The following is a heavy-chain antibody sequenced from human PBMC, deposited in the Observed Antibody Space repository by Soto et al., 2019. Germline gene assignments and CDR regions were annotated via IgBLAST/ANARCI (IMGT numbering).Heavy chain of an antibody. J-gene: IGHJ4*02. Sequence: GGSLRLSCAASGFTFNNYAMTWVRQAPGKGLEWVSGISGSGGSTWYADSVKGRLTISRDSSKNTLYLQMDSLTADDTAVYYCARYFYDSGGYYSIFDYWGQGTLVTVSS. V-gene: IGHV3-23*01. D-gene: IGHD3-22*01. CDR2: ISGSGGST. CDR3: ARYFYDSGGYYSIFDY. CDR1: GFTFNNYA.